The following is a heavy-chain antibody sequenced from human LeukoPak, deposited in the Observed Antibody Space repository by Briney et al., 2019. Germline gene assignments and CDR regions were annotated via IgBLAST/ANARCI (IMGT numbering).Heavy chain of an antibody. CDR1: GGSVSSSSYY. D-gene: IGHD3-22*01. CDR3: ARVGSQYYYDSSGYYPETDY. J-gene: IGHJ4*02. V-gene: IGHV4-39*07. Sequence: SETLSLTCTASGGSVSSSSYYWGWIRQPPGKGLEWIGSIYYSGSTYYNPSLKSRVTISVDTSKNQFSLKLSSVTAADTAVYYCARVGSQYYYDSSGYYPETDYWGQGTLVTVSS. CDR2: IYYSGST.